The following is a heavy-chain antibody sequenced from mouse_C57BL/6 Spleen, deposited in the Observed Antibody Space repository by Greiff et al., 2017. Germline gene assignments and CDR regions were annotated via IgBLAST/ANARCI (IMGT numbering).Heavy chain of an antibody. Sequence: EVKLVESGAGLVKPGGSLKLSCAASGFTFSSYAMSWVRQTPEKRLEWVAYISSGGDYIYYADTVKGRFTLSRDNARNTLYLQMSSLKSEDTAMYYCTRPLLRYYAMDYWGQGTSVTVSS. V-gene: IGHV5-9-1*02. CDR1: GFTFSSYA. CDR2: ISSGGDYI. CDR3: TRPLLRYYAMDY. D-gene: IGHD1-1*01. J-gene: IGHJ4*01.